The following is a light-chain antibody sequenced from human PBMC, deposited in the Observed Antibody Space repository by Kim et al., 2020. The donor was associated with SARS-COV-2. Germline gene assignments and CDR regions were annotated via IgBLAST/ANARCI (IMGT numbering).Light chain of an antibody. CDR2: YDS. CDR3: QVWDSSSDDYV. V-gene: IGLV3-21*04. CDR1: NIGGKN. J-gene: IGLJ1*01. Sequence: APGKTARITCGGKNIGGKNVHWYQQRPGQAPVLVIYYDSDRPSGIPERFSGSNSGNTATLAISRVEAGDEADYFCQVWDSSSDDYVFGTGTKVTVL.